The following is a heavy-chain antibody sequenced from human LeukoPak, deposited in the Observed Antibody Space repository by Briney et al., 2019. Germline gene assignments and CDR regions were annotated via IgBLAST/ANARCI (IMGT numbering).Heavy chain of an antibody. CDR1: GFTFSTYT. J-gene: IGHJ4*02. CDR3: AGDGGLERYFDY. CDR2: INSDGSST. D-gene: IGHD1-1*01. V-gene: IGHV3-74*01. Sequence: GGSLRLSCAASGFTFSTYTMSWVRQAPGKGLVWVSRINSDGSSTSYADSVKGRVTISRDNAKNTLYLQMNSLRAEDTAVYYCAGDGGLERYFDYWGQGTLVTVSS.